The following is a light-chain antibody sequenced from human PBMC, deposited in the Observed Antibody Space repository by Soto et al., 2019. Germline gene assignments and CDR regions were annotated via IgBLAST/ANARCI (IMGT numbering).Light chain of an antibody. CDR3: QQYGSSGT. V-gene: IGKV3-20*01. Sequence: EIVLTQYPGPLSLSPGERSTLSCMASQSVSNNYLAWYQQKPGQAPRLLIYGASNRATGIPDRFSGSGSGTDFTLTISRLEPEDFAVYYCQQYGSSGTFGQGTKVDI. CDR1: QSVSNNY. J-gene: IGKJ1*01. CDR2: GAS.